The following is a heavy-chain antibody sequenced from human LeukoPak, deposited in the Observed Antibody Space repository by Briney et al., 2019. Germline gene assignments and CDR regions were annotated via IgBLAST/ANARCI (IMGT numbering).Heavy chain of an antibody. J-gene: IGHJ6*04. CDR2: INHNGNVN. Sequence: GGSLRLACAASGFTFSSYWMNGARQAPGKGLEWVASINHNGNVNYYVDSVKGRFTISRDNAKNSLYLQMSNLRAEDTAVYFCARGGGLDVWGKGATVTVSS. D-gene: IGHD3-16*01. CDR3: ARGGGLDV. V-gene: IGHV3-7*03. CDR1: GFTFSSYW.